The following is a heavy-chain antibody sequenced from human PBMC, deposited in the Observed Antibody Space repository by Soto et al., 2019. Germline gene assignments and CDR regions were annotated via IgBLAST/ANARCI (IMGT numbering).Heavy chain of an antibody. CDR2: INQSGSG. V-gene: IGHV4-34*01. Sequence: QVQLQQWGAGLLKPSETLSLTCAVYGGSFSDYYWSWIRQPPGKGLEWIGEINQSGSGNYNPSLKGRVTISLDRTKTQFSLRLSSVTAADTAVYYCARVLGARIAASNWFDPWGQGTLVTVSS. CDR1: GGSFSDYY. J-gene: IGHJ5*02. CDR3: ARVLGARIAASNWFDP. D-gene: IGHD6-13*01.